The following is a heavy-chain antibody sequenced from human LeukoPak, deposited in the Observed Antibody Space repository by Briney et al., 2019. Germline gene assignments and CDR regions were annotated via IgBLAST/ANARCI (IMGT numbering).Heavy chain of an antibody. Sequence: SGPTLVNPTETLTLTCTVAGFSLRNDRMGVGWIRQPPGNALEWLAPISSNDENSYSTSLRSRLTIAKDTSKSHVVLTMTNMDPVDTATYYCARIVSGWYHADYWGQGTLVTVSS. J-gene: IGHJ4*02. V-gene: IGHV2-26*01. D-gene: IGHD6-19*01. CDR2: ISSNDEN. CDR3: ARIVSGWYHADY. CDR1: GFSLRNDRMG.